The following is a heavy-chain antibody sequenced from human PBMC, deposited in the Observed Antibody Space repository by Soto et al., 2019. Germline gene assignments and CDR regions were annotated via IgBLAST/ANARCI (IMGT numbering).Heavy chain of an antibody. J-gene: IGHJ4*02. D-gene: IGHD2-8*01. CDR3: MSVMEF. V-gene: IGHV3-30*04. Sequence: QVQMVESGGGVVQPGRSLRLSCAASGFSFSAFGMQWVRQAPGGGLEAVAFISNDGSHASYADSVRGRFTISRDNSKNTLSLQMNSLTADDTAVYYCMSVMEFWGQGTLVTVSS. CDR2: ISNDGSHA. CDR1: GFSFSAFG.